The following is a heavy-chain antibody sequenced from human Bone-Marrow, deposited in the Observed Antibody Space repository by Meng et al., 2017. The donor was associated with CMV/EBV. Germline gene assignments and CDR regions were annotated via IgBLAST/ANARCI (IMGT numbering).Heavy chain of an antibody. Sequence: GGSLRLSCAASGFTFSSYAMHWVRQAPGKGLEWVAVISYDGSNKYYADSVKGRFTISRDNSKSTLYLQMNSLRAEDTAVYYCARGRRWIQLWTSYDAFDIWGQGTMVTVSS. CDR1: GFTFSSYA. D-gene: IGHD5-18*01. CDR3: ARGRRWIQLWTSYDAFDI. V-gene: IGHV3-30*04. CDR2: ISYDGSNK. J-gene: IGHJ3*02.